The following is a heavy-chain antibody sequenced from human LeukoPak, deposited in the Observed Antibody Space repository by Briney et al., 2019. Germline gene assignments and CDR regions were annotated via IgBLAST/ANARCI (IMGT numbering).Heavy chain of an antibody. V-gene: IGHV4-59*01. Sequence: PSQTLSLTCTVSGGSISSYYWSWIRQPPGKGLEWIGYIYYSGSTNYNPSLKSRVTISVDTSKNQFSLKLSSVTAADTAVYYCARVNPDYGDYALYYFDYWGQGTLVTVSS. CDR2: IYYSGST. CDR1: GGSISSYY. CDR3: ARVNPDYGDYALYYFDY. D-gene: IGHD4-17*01. J-gene: IGHJ4*02.